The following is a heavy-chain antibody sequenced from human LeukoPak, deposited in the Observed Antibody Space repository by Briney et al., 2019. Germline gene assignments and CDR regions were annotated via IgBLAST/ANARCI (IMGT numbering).Heavy chain of an antibody. J-gene: IGHJ4*02. Sequence: GGSQRLSCAASGFTFSSYSMNWVRQAPGKGLEWVSSISSSSSYIYYADSVKGRFTISRDNAKNSLYLQMNSLRAEDTAVYYCASAPTWPKLGDYWGQGTLVTVSS. CDR1: GFTFSSYS. V-gene: IGHV3-21*01. D-gene: IGHD3-16*01. CDR2: ISSSSSYI. CDR3: ASAPTWPKLGDY.